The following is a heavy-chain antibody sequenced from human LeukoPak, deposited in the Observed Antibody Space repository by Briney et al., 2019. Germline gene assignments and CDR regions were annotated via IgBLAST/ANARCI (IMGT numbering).Heavy chain of an antibody. CDR1: GVSITTYY. Sequence: SETLSLTCTVSGVSITTYYWSWIRQPPGKGLEWIGEMNHSGSTNYNPSLKSRVTISVDTSKKQFSLKLSSVTAADTAVYYCARQEIGLRSFDPWGQGTLVTVSS. CDR3: ARQEIGLRSFDP. V-gene: IGHV4-34*01. CDR2: MNHSGST. D-gene: IGHD3/OR15-3a*01. J-gene: IGHJ5*02.